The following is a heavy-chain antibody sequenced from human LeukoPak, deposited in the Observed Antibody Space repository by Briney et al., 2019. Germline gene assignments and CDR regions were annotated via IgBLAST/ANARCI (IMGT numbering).Heavy chain of an antibody. CDR2: IYSGGST. D-gene: IGHD3-22*01. Sequence: GGSLRLSCAASGFTVSSNYMSWVRQAPGKGLEWVSVIYSGGSTYYADSVKGRFTISRDNSKYTLYLQMNSLRAEDTAVYHCASALDHNDRSGYSHDYWGQGTLVTVSS. J-gene: IGHJ4*02. CDR1: GFTVSSNY. CDR3: ASALDHNDRSGYSHDY. V-gene: IGHV3-66*01.